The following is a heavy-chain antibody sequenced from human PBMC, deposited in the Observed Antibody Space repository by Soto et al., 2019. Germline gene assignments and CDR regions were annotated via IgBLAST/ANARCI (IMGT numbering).Heavy chain of an antibody. CDR3: ARYFGDYSGNWFDP. CDR1: GFIFSNYD. D-gene: IGHD4-17*01. V-gene: IGHV3-13*01. CDR2: IGVGGAT. Sequence: EVQLVESGGGLVQPGGSLRLSCAASGFIFSNYDMHWVRQVTGKGLEWVSSIGVGGATYYAGSVKGRFTISRENAKNSFYLQMNSLRAEDTAVYYCARYFGDYSGNWFDPWGQGTLVTVSS. J-gene: IGHJ5*02.